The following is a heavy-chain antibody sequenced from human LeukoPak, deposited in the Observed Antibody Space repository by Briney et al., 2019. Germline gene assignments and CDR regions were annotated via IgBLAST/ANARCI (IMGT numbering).Heavy chain of an antibody. D-gene: IGHD3-22*01. Sequence: ASVKVSCKASGYTFTGYYMHWVRQAPGQGLEWMGWTNPNSGGTNYAQKFQGRVTMTRDTSISTVYMELRRLRSDETAVYYCASGFPYNSGYDFRRFRASDIWGPGTMVPVS. V-gene: IGHV1-2*02. CDR2: TNPNSGGT. CDR1: GYTFTGYY. CDR3: ASGFPYNSGYDFRRFRASDI. J-gene: IGHJ3*02.